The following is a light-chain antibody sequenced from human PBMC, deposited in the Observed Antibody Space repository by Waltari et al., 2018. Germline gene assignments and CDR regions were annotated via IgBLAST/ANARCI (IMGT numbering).Light chain of an antibody. V-gene: IGKV1-5*03. CDR2: KAS. CDR3: QQYISYSGST. J-gene: IGKJ4*01. CDR1: QRISRW. Sequence: DIQMTQSPSTLSASVGDRVTITCRASQRISRWLAWFQQKPGKAPTLLIYKASSLEGGVPSRFSGSGSGTEFTRTISSLQPDDFATYYCQQYISYSGSTFGGGTKVEIK.